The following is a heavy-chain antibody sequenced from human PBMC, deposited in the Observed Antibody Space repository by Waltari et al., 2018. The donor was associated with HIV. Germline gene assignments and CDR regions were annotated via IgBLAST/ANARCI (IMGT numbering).Heavy chain of an antibody. CDR3: ASGAEQAKILQH. Sequence: EVQLVASGGGLVRPGGSMRLSCAASGFTFSAYTMHWIRQAPGKGLEWVATISSGSTYIYYADSVKGRFTISRDNAKNSLYLQMNSLRADDTAVYYCASGAEQAKILQHWGQGTLVTFSS. D-gene: IGHD5-12*01. CDR1: GFTFSAYT. J-gene: IGHJ1*01. CDR2: ISSGSTYI. V-gene: IGHV3-21*01.